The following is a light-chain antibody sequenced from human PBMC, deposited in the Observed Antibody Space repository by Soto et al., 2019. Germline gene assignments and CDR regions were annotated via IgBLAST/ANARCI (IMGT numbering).Light chain of an antibody. J-gene: IGKJ1*01. V-gene: IGKV1-5*03. CDR1: QTISSW. Sequence: DIQMTQSPSTLSGSVGDRVTITCRASQTISSWLAWYQQKPGKAPKLLIYKASTLKSGVPSRFSGSGSGTEFTLTISSLQPDDFATYYCQQYNSYSWTFGQGTMV. CDR2: KAS. CDR3: QQYNSYSWT.